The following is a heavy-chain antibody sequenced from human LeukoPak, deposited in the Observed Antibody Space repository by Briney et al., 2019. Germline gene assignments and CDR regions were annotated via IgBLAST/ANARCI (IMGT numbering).Heavy chain of an antibody. J-gene: IGHJ6*03. V-gene: IGHV4-34*01. Sequence: SETLSLTCAVYGGAFSGYYWSWIRQPPGKGLEWIGEINHSGSTNYNPSLKSRVTISVDTSKNQFSLKLSSVTAADTAVYYCARGPVVTITYYDYYYMDVWGKGTTVTVSS. D-gene: IGHD2-21*02. CDR1: GGAFSGYY. CDR3: ARGPVVTITYYDYYYMDV. CDR2: INHSGST.